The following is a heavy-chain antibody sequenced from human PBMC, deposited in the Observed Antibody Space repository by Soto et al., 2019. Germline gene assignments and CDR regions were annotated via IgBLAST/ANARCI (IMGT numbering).Heavy chain of an antibody. D-gene: IGHD4-17*01. J-gene: IGHJ4*02. CDR2: IKSKTDGGTT. V-gene: IGHV3-15*07. Sequence: EVQLVASGGGLVKPGDSLRLSCAGSGFTLSNAYLSWVRQAPGKGLEWVGHIKSKTDGGTTDYAAPVKGRFTVSRDDSKNTLYLQMNSLKTEDTAVYYCTVGHYGDCGQGTLVTVSS. CDR3: TVGHYGD. CDR1: GFTLSNAY.